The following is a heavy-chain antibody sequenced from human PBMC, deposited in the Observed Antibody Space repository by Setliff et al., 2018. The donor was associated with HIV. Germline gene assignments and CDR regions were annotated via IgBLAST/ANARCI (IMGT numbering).Heavy chain of an antibody. J-gene: IGHJ6*02. CDR3: AIDGLSYNILPGSIAYFHSGMDV. Sequence: EASVKVSCKASGYTISAHGVSWVRHVPGHGLEWMGWLSGDTGDIKYSQRFEGRLTMTTETSTNTAYMELRSLRSDDTAVYYCAIDGLSYNILPGSIAYFHSGMDVWGQGTTVTVSS. V-gene: IGHV1-18*01. CDR1: GYTISAHG. D-gene: IGHD3-9*01. CDR2: LSGDTGDI.